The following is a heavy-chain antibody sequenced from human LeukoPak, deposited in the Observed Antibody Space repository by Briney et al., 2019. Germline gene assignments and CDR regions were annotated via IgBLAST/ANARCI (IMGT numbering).Heavy chain of an antibody. Sequence: PGGSLRLSCAASGFTFSSYAMHWVRQAPGKGLEWVALISYDGSNKYYADSVKGRFTISRDNSKNTLYLQMNSLRAEDTAVYYCAKGRIAVAGYFDYWGQGTLVTVSS. CDR2: ISYDGSNK. CDR3: AKGRIAVAGYFDY. J-gene: IGHJ4*02. D-gene: IGHD6-19*01. CDR1: GFTFSSYA. V-gene: IGHV3-30*18.